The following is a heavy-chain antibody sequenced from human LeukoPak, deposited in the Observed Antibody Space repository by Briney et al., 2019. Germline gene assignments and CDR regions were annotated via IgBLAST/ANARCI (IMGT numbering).Heavy chain of an antibody. V-gene: IGHV4-59*08. Sequence: PSETLSLTCTVSGGSISSYYWSWIRQPPGKGLEWIGYIYYSGSTNYNPSLKSRDTISVDTSKNQFSLKLSSVTAADTAVYYCARLACSGGSCYFSYWGQGTLVTVSS. J-gene: IGHJ4*02. CDR3: ARLACSGGSCYFSY. D-gene: IGHD2-15*01. CDR1: GGSISSYY. CDR2: IYYSGST.